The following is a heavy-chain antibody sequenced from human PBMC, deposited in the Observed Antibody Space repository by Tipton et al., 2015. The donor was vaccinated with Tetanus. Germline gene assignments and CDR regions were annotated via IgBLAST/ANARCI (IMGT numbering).Heavy chain of an antibody. CDR2: IYQTDST. D-gene: IGHD5-12*01. Sequence: TLSLTCSVSGGSLRSDDYQWNWIRQPPGQGLEWLGYIYQTDSTYYNPSVRSRLTLSLRRSKNQVSLKLSSVTAADTAVYYCVRGRGLGAYSFGFEYWGQGALVTVSS. J-gene: IGHJ4*02. V-gene: IGHV4-30-2*01. CDR3: VRGRGLGAYSFGFEY. CDR1: GGSLRSDDYQ.